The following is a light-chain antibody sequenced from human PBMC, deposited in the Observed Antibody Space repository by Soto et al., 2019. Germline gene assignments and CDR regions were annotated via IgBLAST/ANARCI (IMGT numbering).Light chain of an antibody. Sequence: EIVLTQSPGILSLSPGERATLSCRASQSVSNDFLAWYQQKPGQAPRLLIYGASTRATDIPDRFSGSGSGADFTRTISSLEAEDFAVYYCQQYASSPPMTFGQGTKVEIK. CDR3: QQYASSPPMT. CDR1: QSVSNDF. J-gene: IGKJ1*01. CDR2: GAS. V-gene: IGKV3-20*01.